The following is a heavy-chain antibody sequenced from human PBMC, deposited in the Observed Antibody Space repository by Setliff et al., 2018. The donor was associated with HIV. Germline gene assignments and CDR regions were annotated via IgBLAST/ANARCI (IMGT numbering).Heavy chain of an antibody. CDR2: IYNSAST. CDR3: ARHSPSDY. J-gene: IGHJ4*02. Sequence: SETLSLTCTVSGGSISSFYWSWIRQPPGKGLEWIGYIYNSASTSYNPSLKSRVTISVDTSKNQFSLKLSSVTAADTAVYYCARHSPSDYWGQGTLVTVS. CDR1: GGSISSFY. V-gene: IGHV4-59*08.